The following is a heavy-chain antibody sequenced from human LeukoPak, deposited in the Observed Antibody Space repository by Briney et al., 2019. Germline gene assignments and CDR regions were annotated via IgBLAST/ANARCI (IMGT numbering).Heavy chain of an antibody. J-gene: IGHJ1*01. CDR2: IHIGVTT. CDR3: AKGGSSGWLFYFRH. V-gene: IGHV3-53*05. Sequence: PGGSLRLSCEASGFTDSTIFMGWVRQAPGKGLEWVSIIHIGVTTYYADSVKGRFTISRDSFTNTLYLQMIGLRPEDTAVYYCAKGGSSGWLFYFRHWGQGTLVTVSS. CDR1: GFTDSTIF. D-gene: IGHD6-19*01.